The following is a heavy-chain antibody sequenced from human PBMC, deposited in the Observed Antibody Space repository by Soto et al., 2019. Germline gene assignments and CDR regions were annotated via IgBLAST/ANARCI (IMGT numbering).Heavy chain of an antibody. Sequence: SETLSLTCTVSGGSISSYYWSWIRQPAGKGLEWIGRIYTSGSTNYNPSLKSRVTMSVDTSKNQFSLKLSSVTAADTAVYYCARDRGYNLRDNWFDPWGQGTLVTVSS. CDR2: IYTSGST. CDR3: ARDRGYNLRDNWFDP. V-gene: IGHV4-4*07. CDR1: GGSISSYY. J-gene: IGHJ5*02. D-gene: IGHD5-12*01.